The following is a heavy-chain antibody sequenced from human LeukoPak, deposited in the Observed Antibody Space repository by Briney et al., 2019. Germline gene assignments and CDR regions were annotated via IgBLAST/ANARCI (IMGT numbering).Heavy chain of an antibody. V-gene: IGHV4-39*02. CDR1: GGSISSSCYY. D-gene: IGHD4-17*01. CDR3: GRRETTVTSYFDY. Sequence: ASETLSLTCTLSGGSISSSCYYWDWLRQPPGKGGEWIGSIYYSGSPYYNPSLKSRVTISVDTSKSHFSLKLSSVTAADTGVYYCGRRETTVTSYFDYWGQGTLVTVSS. CDR2: IYYSGSP. J-gene: IGHJ4*02.